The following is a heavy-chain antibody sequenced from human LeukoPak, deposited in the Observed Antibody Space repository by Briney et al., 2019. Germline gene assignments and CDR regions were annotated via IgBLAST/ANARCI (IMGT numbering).Heavy chain of an antibody. D-gene: IGHD5-24*01. CDR2: ISGSGSGGST. CDR1: GFTFSSSD. CDR3: AKSGYNRFDY. V-gene: IGHV3-23*01. J-gene: IGHJ4*02. Sequence: GGSLRLSCAASGFTFSSSDMSWLRQAPGKGLEWVSSISGSGSGGSTYYADSVKGRFTISRDNSKNTLYLQMNSLRAEDTAVYYCAKSGYNRFDYWGQGTLVTVSS.